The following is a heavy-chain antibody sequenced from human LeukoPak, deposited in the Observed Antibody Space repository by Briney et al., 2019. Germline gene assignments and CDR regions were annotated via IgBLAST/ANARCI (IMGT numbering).Heavy chain of an antibody. CDR1: GFTFSSYA. CDR3: ARPPHDFWSGYPYYYYMDV. CDR2: ISYDGSNK. Sequence: EGSLRLSCAASGFTFSSYAMHWVRQAPGKGLEWVAVISYDGSNKYYADSVKGRFTISRDNSKNTLYLQMNSLRAEDTAVYYCARPPHDFWSGYPYYYYMDVWGKGTTVTVSS. V-gene: IGHV3-30-3*01. D-gene: IGHD3-3*01. J-gene: IGHJ6*03.